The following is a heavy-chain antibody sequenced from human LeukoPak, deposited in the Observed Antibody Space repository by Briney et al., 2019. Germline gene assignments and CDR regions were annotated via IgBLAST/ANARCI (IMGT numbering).Heavy chain of an antibody. Sequence: ASVKVSCKASGYTFTSYYMHWVRQAPGQELEWMGWISAYNGNTNYAQKLQGRVTMTTDTSTSTAYMELRSLRSDDTAVYYCARGPYCSSTSCYTTSYYYYMDVWGKGTTVTVSS. CDR1: GYTFTSYY. D-gene: IGHD2-2*02. CDR2: ISAYNGNT. V-gene: IGHV1-18*04. J-gene: IGHJ6*03. CDR3: ARGPYCSSTSCYTTSYYYYMDV.